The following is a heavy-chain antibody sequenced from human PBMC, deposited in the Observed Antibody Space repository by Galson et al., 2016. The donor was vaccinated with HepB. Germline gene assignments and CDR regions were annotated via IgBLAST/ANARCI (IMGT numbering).Heavy chain of an antibody. V-gene: IGHV1-2*02. CDR3: ARGYYHGSGNYYNGRWSGMDV. D-gene: IGHD3-10*01. CDR2: INPNSGGT. CDR1: AYSFTGYY. Sequence: SVKVSCKASAYSFTGYYMHWVRQAPGQGLEWMGWINPNSGGTKYAQKFEGRVTMTRDTSINTAYMELSRLRSDDTAVYYCARGYYHGSGNYYNGRWSGMDVWGKWTTVTVSS. J-gene: IGHJ6*04.